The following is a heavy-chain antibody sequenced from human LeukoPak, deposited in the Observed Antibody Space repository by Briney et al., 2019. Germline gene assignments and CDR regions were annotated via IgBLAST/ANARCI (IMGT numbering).Heavy chain of an antibody. CDR1: GYSISSGYY. J-gene: IGHJ3*02. D-gene: IGHD6-19*01. CDR3: ARGYSSGWYDAFDI. CDR2: IYHSGST. Sequence: SETLSLTCAVSGYSISSGYYWGWIRQPPGKGLEWIGSIYHSGSTYYNTSLKSRVTISVDTSKNQFSLKLSSVTAADTAVYYCARGYSSGWYDAFDIWGQGTMVTVSS. V-gene: IGHV4-38-2*01.